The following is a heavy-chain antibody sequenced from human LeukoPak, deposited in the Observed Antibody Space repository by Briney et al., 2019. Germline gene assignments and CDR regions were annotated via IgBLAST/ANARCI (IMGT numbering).Heavy chain of an antibody. CDR3: VSGFLQWLY. D-gene: IGHD3-3*01. CDR1: GFIFGGYW. CDR2: TNPDGSIK. J-gene: IGHJ4*02. Sequence: GGSLRLSCAASGFIFGGYWMSWVRQAPGRGLEWVANTNPDGSIKYYVDSVNGRFTISRDNAKNSLYLQMNSLRAEDTAVYYCVSGFLQWLYWGQGTVVTVSS. V-gene: IGHV3-7*01.